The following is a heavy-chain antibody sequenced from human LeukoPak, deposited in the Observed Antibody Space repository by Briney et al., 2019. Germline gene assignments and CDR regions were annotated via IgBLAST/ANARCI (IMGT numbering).Heavy chain of an antibody. Sequence: ASVKVSCKASGYTFTSHYMHWVRQAPGQGLEWMGIINPSGGSTSYAQKFQGRVTMTRDMSTSTVYMELSSLRSEDTAVYYCARTYYYDSSGYYRRVRYFDYWGQGTLVTVSS. CDR2: INPSGGST. CDR1: GYTFTSHY. CDR3: ARTYYYDSSGYYRRVRYFDY. J-gene: IGHJ4*02. D-gene: IGHD3-22*01. V-gene: IGHV1-46*01.